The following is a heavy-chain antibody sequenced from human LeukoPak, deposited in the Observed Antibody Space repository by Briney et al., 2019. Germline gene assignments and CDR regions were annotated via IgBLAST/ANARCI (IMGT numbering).Heavy chain of an antibody. Sequence: GGSLRLSCAASGFTFSSYSMNWVRQAPGKGLEWVSSISSSSSYIYYADSVKGRFTISRDNAKNSLYLQMDSLRAEDTALYYCAKGSSGWYFDAFDIWGQGTMVTVSS. CDR2: ISSSSSYI. CDR1: GFTFSSYS. D-gene: IGHD6-19*01. J-gene: IGHJ3*02. CDR3: AKGSSGWYFDAFDI. V-gene: IGHV3-21*04.